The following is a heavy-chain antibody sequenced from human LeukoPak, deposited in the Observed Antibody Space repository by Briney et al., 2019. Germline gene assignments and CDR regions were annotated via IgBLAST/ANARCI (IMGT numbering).Heavy chain of an antibody. Sequence: GGSLRLSCAASGFTFSHFWMSWVRQAPGKGLEWVAYIKKTGSETYYVDSVKGRFTITRDNTGNSLFLQMYSLRAEDTAMYFCAREDGYCSGGNCYSYFDSWGQGTLVTVSS. CDR1: GFTFSHFW. J-gene: IGHJ4*02. D-gene: IGHD2-15*01. V-gene: IGHV3-7*01. CDR3: AREDGYCSGGNCYSYFDS. CDR2: IKKTGSET.